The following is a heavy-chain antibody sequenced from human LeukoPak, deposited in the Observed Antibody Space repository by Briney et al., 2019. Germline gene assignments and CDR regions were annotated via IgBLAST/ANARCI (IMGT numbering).Heavy chain of an antibody. CDR3: ARDGEVAAGGFDY. V-gene: IGHV4-39*07. Sequence: SETLSLTCTVSGGSISSSSYYWGWIRQPPGKGLEWIGSIYYSGSTYYNPSLKSRVTISVDKSKNQFSLKLSSVTAADTAVYYCARDGEVAAGGFDYWGQGTLVTVSS. CDR2: IYYSGST. CDR1: GGSISSSSYY. D-gene: IGHD2-15*01. J-gene: IGHJ4*02.